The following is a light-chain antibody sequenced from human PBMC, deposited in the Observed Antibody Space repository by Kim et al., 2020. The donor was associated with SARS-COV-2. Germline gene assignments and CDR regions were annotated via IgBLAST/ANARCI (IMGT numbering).Light chain of an antibody. CDR2: QDR. Sequence: SYELTQPPSVSVSPGQTASITCSGDKLGDKYVSWYQQRPGQSPVVVIYQDRKRPSGIPERFSGSNSGTTATLTISGTQSMDEADYYCQAWDSSTEGVFGG. J-gene: IGLJ3*02. V-gene: IGLV3-1*01. CDR1: KLGDKY. CDR3: QAWDSSTEGV.